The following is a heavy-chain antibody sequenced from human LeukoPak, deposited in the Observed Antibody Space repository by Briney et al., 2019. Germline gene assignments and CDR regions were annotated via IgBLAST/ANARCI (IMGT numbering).Heavy chain of an antibody. CDR2: INHSGST. CDR1: GGSFSGYY. J-gene: IGHJ4*02. CDR3: ARGHFVAARPKLPYDY. D-gene: IGHD6-6*01. V-gene: IGHV4-34*01. Sequence: SETLSLTCAVYGGSFSGYYWSWIRQPPGKGLEWIGEINHSGSTNYNPSLESRVTISVDTSKNQFSLKLSSVTAADTAVYYCARGHFVAARPKLPYDYWGQGTLVTVSS.